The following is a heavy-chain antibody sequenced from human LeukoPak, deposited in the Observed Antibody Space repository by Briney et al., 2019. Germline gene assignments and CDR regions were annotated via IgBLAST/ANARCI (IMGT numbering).Heavy chain of an antibody. J-gene: IGHJ5*02. D-gene: IGHD6-13*01. V-gene: IGHV3-33*01. CDR2: IWYDGSNK. CDR1: GLSLSSSG. Sequence: GQSLRLSCAASGLSLSSSGMHWVRQAPGKGLEWVAVIWYDGSNKYNADSVKRRFIISRDNSKNTLYLQMNSLRARDRAVCYCGRDLVGAAGEILHKWVGLWGQGTLVTVSS. CDR3: GRDLVGAAGEILHKWVGL.